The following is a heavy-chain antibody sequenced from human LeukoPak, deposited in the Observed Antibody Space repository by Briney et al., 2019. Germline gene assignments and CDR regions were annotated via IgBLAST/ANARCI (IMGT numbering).Heavy chain of an antibody. V-gene: IGHV3-9*01. CDR1: GFTFDDYA. CDR2: ISWNSGSI. CDR3: AASLHYYDSSGYSHDY. Sequence: GGSLRLSCAASGFTFDDYAMHWVRQAPGKGLEWVSGISWNSGSIGYADSVKGRFTISRDNAKNSLYLQMNSLRAEDTALYYCAASLHYYDSSGYSHDYWGQGTLVTVSS. D-gene: IGHD3-22*01. J-gene: IGHJ4*02.